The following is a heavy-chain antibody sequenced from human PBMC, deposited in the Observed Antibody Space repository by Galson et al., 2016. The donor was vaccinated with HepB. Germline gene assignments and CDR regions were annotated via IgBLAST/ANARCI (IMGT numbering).Heavy chain of an antibody. Sequence: SLRLSCAASGFTLGNHAMHWVRQAPGKGLEWVAAIWYDTSNKWYANSVMGRFAISRDNSENTLYLQMNSLRAEDTATYYCARGVGSTEMSRSDYRGQGTLVTVSS. J-gene: IGHJ4*02. CDR3: ARGVGSTEMSRSDY. D-gene: IGHD1-26*01. CDR1: GFTLGNHA. CDR2: IWYDTSNK. V-gene: IGHV3-33*01.